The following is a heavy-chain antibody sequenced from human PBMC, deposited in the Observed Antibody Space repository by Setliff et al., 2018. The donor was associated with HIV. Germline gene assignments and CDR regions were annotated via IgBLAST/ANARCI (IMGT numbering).Heavy chain of an antibody. J-gene: IGHJ4*02. CDR3: ARDRMPMASWVPDK. D-gene: IGHD2-2*01. V-gene: IGHV4-39*07. CDR1: GVSISSDSHS. CDR2: MSYSGRT. Sequence: SETLSLTCTVSGVSISSDSHSWAWIRQPPGKGLEWIGSMSYSGRTFDNPSLRSRLNMSMDASKNHFSLRLPSVTAADTAVYYCARDRMPMASWVPDKWGQGTLVTVSS.